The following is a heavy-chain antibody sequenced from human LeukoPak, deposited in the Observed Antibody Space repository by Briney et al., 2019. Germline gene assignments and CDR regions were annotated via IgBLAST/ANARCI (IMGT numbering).Heavy chain of an antibody. CDR3: ARGGVVPWSSTRGYYYYMDV. V-gene: IGHV1-69*13. CDR1: GGTFSSYA. D-gene: IGHD1-26*01. Sequence: SAKVSCKASGGTFSSYAISWVRQAPGQGLEWMGGIIPIFGTANYAQKFQGRVTITADESTSTAYMELSSLRSEDTAVYYCARGGVVPWSSTRGYYYYMDVWGKGTTVTVSS. CDR2: IIPIFGTA. J-gene: IGHJ6*03.